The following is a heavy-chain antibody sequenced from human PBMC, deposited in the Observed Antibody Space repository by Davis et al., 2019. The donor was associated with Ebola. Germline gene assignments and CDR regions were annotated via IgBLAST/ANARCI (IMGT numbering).Heavy chain of an antibody. CDR1: GYTLTNFQ. CDR2: INPISGGT. CDR3: ARGDFSYYDFWSRFDP. Sequence: ASVKVSCKASGYTLTNFQMHWLRQAPGQGLEWMGIINPISGGTTYAQHFQGRLSMTRDTSTSTVYMDLSSLTSEDTAVYYCARGDFSYYDFWSRFDPWGQGTLVIVSS. D-gene: IGHD3-3*01. J-gene: IGHJ5*02. V-gene: IGHV1-46*01.